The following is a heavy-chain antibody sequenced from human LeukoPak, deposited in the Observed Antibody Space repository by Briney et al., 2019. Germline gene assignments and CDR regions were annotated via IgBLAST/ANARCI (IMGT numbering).Heavy chain of an antibody. CDR3: ARLLISAFDI. CDR1: GDSISSYY. J-gene: IGHJ3*02. D-gene: IGHD2-15*01. V-gene: IGHV4-4*07. Sequence: ASETLSLTCTVSGDSISSYYWSWIRQPAGKGLEWIGRIYSSGSTNYNPSLKSRVTMSVDTSKNQFSLKLRSVTAADTAVYYCARLLISAFDIWGQGTMVTVSS. CDR2: IYSSGST.